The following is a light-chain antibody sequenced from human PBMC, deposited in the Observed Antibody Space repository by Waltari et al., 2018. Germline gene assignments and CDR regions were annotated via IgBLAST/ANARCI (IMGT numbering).Light chain of an antibody. CDR2: AAS. J-gene: IGKJ1*01. CDR3: QHYVRLPVT. V-gene: IGKV3-20*01. Sequence: EIVLTQSPGPLSLSPGETATLSCRASQSVGRTLAWYQQKPGQAPRLLIYAASTRATGIPDRFSGSGSGTDFRLTISRLEPEDFAVYYCQHYVRLPVTFGQGTTVELK. CDR1: QSVGRT.